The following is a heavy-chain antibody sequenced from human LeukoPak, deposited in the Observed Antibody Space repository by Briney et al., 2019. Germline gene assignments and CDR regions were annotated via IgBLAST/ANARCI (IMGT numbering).Heavy chain of an antibody. Sequence: SETLSLTCTVSGGSISSYYWSWIRQPPGKGLEWIGYIYYSGSTNYNPSLKSRVTISVDTSKNQLSLKLSSVTAADTAVYYCARRTYNWNEYYFDYWGQGTLVTVSS. CDR1: GGSISSYY. CDR3: ARRTYNWNEYYFDY. CDR2: IYYSGST. J-gene: IGHJ4*02. V-gene: IGHV4-59*08. D-gene: IGHD1-1*01.